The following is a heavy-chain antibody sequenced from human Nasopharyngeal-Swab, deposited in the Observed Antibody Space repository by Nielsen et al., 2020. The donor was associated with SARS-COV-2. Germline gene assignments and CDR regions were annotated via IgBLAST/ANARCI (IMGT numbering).Heavy chain of an antibody. CDR1: GFTFSSYG. D-gene: IGHD3-3*01. V-gene: IGHV3-33*01. J-gene: IGHJ4*02. Sequence: SCAASGFTFSSYGMHWVRQAPGKGLEWVAVIWYDGSNKYYADSVKGRFTISRDNSKSTLYLQMNSLRAEDTAVYYCARSYVLRFLEWPAPPDYWGQGTLVTVSS. CDR3: ARSYVLRFLEWPAPPDY. CDR2: IWYDGSNK.